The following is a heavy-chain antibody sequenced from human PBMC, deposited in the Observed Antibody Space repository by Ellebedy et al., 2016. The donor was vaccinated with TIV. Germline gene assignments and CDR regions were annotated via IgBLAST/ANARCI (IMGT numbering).Heavy chain of an antibody. D-gene: IGHD4-23*01. CDR2: IIPILGKA. CDR3: ARVGNYYGGNPSYYFDY. Sequence: AASVKVSCKASGGTFSSYGISWVRQAPGQGREWMGGIIPILGKANYAQKFQGRVTITADESRYTAYIVLSSLRSEDTAVYYCARVGNYYGGNPSYYFDYWGQGTLVTVSS. J-gene: IGHJ4*02. CDR1: GGTFSSYG. V-gene: IGHV1-69*10.